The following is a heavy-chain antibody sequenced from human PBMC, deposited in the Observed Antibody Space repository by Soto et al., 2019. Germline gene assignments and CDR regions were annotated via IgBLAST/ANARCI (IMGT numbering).Heavy chain of an antibody. CDR2: MNPNSGNT. J-gene: IGHJ5*02. CDR1: GYTFTNYD. V-gene: IGHV1-8*01. D-gene: IGHD3-16*01. Sequence: QVQLVQSGAEVKKPGASVKVSCKASGYTFTNYDINWVRQATGQGLEWVGWMNPNSGNTGYAQKFQGRGTMTRNTSISTAYMELSSLRSEYTAVYYCEKGPAYVGWFDPWGQGTLVTVSS. CDR3: EKGPAYVGWFDP.